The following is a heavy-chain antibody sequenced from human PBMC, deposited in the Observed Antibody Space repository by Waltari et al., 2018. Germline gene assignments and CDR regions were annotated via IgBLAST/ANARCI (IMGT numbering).Heavy chain of an antibody. V-gene: IGHV3-7*01. J-gene: IGHJ4*02. CDR1: GFTFSSFS. D-gene: IGHD3-16*01. CDR3: AREGTYDFDY. CDR2: IKQDGSEK. Sequence: EVQLVESGGGLVQPGGSLRLSCAASGFTFSSFSMNWVRQAPGKGREWGANIKQDGSEKYYVDSVKGRFTISRDNAKNSLYLQMNSLRGEDTAVYYCAREGTYDFDYWGQGTLVTVSS.